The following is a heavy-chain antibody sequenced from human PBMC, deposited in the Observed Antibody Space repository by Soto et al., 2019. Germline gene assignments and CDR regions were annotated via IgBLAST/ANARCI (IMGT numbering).Heavy chain of an antibody. Sequence: EVQLLESGGGLVQPGGSLRLSCAASGFTFSSYAMTWVRQAPGKGLEGVSAISGSGNTSYYADSVKGRFTISRDSSKKMLYLQMNSLRPEDTAVYYCAKDRGRTWYEAYWGQGTLVTVSS. J-gene: IGHJ4*02. D-gene: IGHD6-13*01. CDR1: GFTFSSYA. V-gene: IGHV3-23*01. CDR3: AKDRGRTWYEAY. CDR2: ISGSGNTS.